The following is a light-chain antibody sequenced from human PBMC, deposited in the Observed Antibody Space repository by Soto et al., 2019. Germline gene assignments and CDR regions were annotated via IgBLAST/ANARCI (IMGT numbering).Light chain of an antibody. CDR1: SSNIGANYD. CDR2: GDN. CDR3: QSYDSSLNRV. J-gene: IGLJ1*01. Sequence: QSVLSQPPSVSGAPGQRITISCTGSSSNIGANYDVHWYRQVPGTAPKLLMSGDNNRPSGVADRFSGSKSGTSASLAITILQAEDEADYYCQSYDSSLNRVFGTGTKLTVL. V-gene: IGLV1-40*01.